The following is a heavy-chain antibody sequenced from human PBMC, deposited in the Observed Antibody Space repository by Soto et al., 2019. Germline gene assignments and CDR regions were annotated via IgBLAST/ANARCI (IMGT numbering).Heavy chain of an antibody. CDR1: GGSISSSSYY. CDR3: ASLDTAMVTADY. Sequence: QLQLQESGPGLVKPSETLSLTCTVSGGSISSSSYYWGWIRQPPGKGLEWIGSIYYSGSTYYNPSLKGRVTISVDTSKNQFSLKLSSVTAADTAVYYCASLDTAMVTADYWGQGTLVTVSS. J-gene: IGHJ4*02. D-gene: IGHD5-18*01. V-gene: IGHV4-39*01. CDR2: IYYSGST.